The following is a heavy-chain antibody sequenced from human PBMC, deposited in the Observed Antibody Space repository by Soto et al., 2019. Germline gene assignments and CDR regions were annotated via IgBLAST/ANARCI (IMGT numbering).Heavy chain of an antibody. J-gene: IGHJ6*02. Sequence: EVQLLESGGGLVQPGGSLRLSCAASGFTFSSYAMSWVRQAPGKGLEWVSAISGSGGSTYYADSVKGRFTISRDNSKNTLYLQMNSLRAEDTAVNYCAKDMYYYDSSGYYGYGMDVWGQGTTVTVSS. D-gene: IGHD3-22*01. CDR2: ISGSGGST. CDR3: AKDMYYYDSSGYYGYGMDV. CDR1: GFTFSSYA. V-gene: IGHV3-23*01.